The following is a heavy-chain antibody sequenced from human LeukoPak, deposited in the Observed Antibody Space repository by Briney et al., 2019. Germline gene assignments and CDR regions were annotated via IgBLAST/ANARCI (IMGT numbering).Heavy chain of an antibody. J-gene: IGHJ3*02. D-gene: IGHD7-27*01. Sequence: GASVKVSCNTSGNNFSRYIHWMRQAPGQGLEWMGWIDPHSGFTMYPQRFQGRVTMTTDTSISTAFLEVRRLRSDDTAAYYCARQTGDDALDIWGQGTMITVYS. V-gene: IGHV1-2*02. CDR1: GNNFSRY. CDR3: ARQTGDDALDI. CDR2: IDPHSGFT.